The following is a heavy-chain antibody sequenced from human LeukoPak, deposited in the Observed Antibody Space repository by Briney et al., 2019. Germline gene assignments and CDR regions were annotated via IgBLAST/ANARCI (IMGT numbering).Heavy chain of an antibody. CDR1: GGSFSGYY. V-gene: IGHV4-34*01. CDR2: INHSGST. CDR3: VRGLRIAARHFDY. Sequence: SETLSLTCAVYGGSFSGYYWSWIRQPPGKGLEWIREINHSGSTNYNPSLKSRVTISVDTSKNQFSLKLSSVTAADTAVYYCVRGLRIAARHFDYWGQGTLVTVSS. D-gene: IGHD6-6*01. J-gene: IGHJ4*02.